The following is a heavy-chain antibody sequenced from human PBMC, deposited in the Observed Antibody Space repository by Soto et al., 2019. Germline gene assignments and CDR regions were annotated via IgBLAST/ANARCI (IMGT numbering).Heavy chain of an antibody. CDR2: IYSGGST. Sequence: GGSLRLSCAASGFTVSSAYMSWVRQAPGKGLEWVSVIYSGGSTYYADSLKGRFTISRGNSKNTLNLQMNSLRAEDTAVYYCARGGFAPFDYWGQGTMVTVSS. J-gene: IGHJ4*02. CDR3: ARGGFAPFDY. CDR1: GFTVSSAY. V-gene: IGHV3-53*01.